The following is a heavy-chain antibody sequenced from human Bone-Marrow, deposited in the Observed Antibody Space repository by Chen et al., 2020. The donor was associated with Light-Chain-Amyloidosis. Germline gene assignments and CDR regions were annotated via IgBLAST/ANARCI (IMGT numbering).Heavy chain of an antibody. Sequence: QVQLQESGPGLVKPSETLSLTCTVSGGSINSYYWSWIRQPPGKGLECLGYIYYTGSTKYNPSLKSRVTMTVDTSKNQFSLKLSSVTAADTAVYYCARRGAVVGAVHGMDVWGQGTTVTVSS. J-gene: IGHJ6*02. D-gene: IGHD1-26*01. CDR3: ARRGAVVGAVHGMDV. CDR1: GGSINSYY. CDR2: IYYTGST. V-gene: IGHV4-59*08.